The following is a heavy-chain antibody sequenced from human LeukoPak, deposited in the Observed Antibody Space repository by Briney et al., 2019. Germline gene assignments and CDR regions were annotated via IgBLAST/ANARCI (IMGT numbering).Heavy chain of an antibody. CDR2: ISGGGGST. V-gene: IGHV3-23*01. J-gene: IGHJ4*02. D-gene: IGHD3-22*01. CDR1: EFTFNHYA. CDR3: AKSAYYDSSGFYRECYFEH. Sequence: PGGSLRLSCAASEFTFNHYAMSWVRQAPGKGLEWVSSISGGGGSTYYADSVKGRFTISRDNSKNTLFLQMSSLTAGDTAVYYCAKSAYYDSSGFYRECYFEHWGQGTLVTVSS.